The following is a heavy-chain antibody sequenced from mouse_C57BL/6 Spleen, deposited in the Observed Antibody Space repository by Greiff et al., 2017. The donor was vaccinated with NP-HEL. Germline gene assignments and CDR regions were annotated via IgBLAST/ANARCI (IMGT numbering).Heavy chain of an antibody. CDR3: ARDNCMDY. CDR1: GFTFSSYA. J-gene: IGHJ4*01. CDR2: ISDGGSYT. D-gene: IGHD4-1*01. V-gene: IGHV5-4*01. Sequence: EVKLMESGGGLVKPGGSLKLSCAASGFTFSSYAMSWVRQTPEKRLEWVATISDGGSYTYYPDNVKGRFTISRDNAKNNLYLQMSHLKSEDTAMYYCARDNCMDYWGQGTSVTVSS.